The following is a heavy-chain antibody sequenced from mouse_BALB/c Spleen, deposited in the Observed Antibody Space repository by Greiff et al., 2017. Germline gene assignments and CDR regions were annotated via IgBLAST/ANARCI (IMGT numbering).Heavy chain of an antibody. D-gene: IGHD1-1*02. J-gene: IGHJ1*01. Sequence: VQLQQSGAELVRPGVSVKISCKGSGYTFTDYAMHWVKQSHAKSLEWIGVISTYYGDASYNQKFKGKATMTVDKSSSTAYMELARLTSEDSAIYYCARLGGYWYFDVWGAGTTVTVSS. CDR1: GYTFTDYA. V-gene: IGHV1S137*01. CDR2: ISTYYGDA. CDR3: ARLGGYWYFDV.